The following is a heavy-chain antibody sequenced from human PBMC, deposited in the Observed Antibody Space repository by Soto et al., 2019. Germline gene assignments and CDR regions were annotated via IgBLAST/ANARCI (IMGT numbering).Heavy chain of an antibody. CDR1: GFTVSNNY. Sequence: EVQLVESGGGLIQPGGSLRLSCAVSGFTVSNNYMSWVRQAPGKGLEGVSVIYSGGYTAYGDSVKGRFTISRDNSKNNLYLKKKSRRADHSAVFSGGTEPGGGGYWGQGTLVTVSS. CDR2: IYSGGYT. CDR3: GTEPGGGGY. D-gene: IGHD3-16*01. V-gene: IGHV3-53*01. J-gene: IGHJ4*02.